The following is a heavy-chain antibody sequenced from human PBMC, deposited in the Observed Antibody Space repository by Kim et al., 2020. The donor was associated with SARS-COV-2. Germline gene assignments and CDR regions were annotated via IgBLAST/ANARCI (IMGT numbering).Heavy chain of an antibody. V-gene: IGHV4-34*01. J-gene: IGHJ4*02. Sequence: SLKSRVTISVDTSKNQFSLKLSSVTAADTAVYYCARERSRGYSGYGPMDYWGQGTLVTVSS. D-gene: IGHD5-12*01. CDR3: ARERSRGYSGYGPMDY.